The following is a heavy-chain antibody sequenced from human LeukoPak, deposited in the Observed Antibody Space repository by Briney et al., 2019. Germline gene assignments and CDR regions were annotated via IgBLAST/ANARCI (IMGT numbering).Heavy chain of an antibody. Sequence: GGSLRLSCAASGFTFSSYWMSWVRQAPGKGLEWVSGISWNSGSIGYADSVKGRFTISRDNAKNSLYLQMNSLRAEDTALYYCAKSGSGWYGREPWFDPWGQGTLVTVSS. J-gene: IGHJ5*02. D-gene: IGHD6-19*01. V-gene: IGHV3-9*01. CDR1: GFTFSSYW. CDR2: ISWNSGSI. CDR3: AKSGSGWYGREPWFDP.